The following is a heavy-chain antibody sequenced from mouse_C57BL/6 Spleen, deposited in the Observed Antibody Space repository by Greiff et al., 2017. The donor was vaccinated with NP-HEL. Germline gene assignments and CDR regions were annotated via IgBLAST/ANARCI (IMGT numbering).Heavy chain of an antibody. V-gene: IGHV1-85*01. CDR1: GYSFTSYD. J-gene: IGHJ3*01. CDR2: IYPRDGST. CDR3: ARGITTVVAPGFAY. D-gene: IGHD1-1*01. Sequence: QVQLQQSGPELVKPGASVKLSCKASGYSFTSYDINWVKQRPGQGLEWIGWIYPRDGSTKYNETFKGRATMTVDPSSRTAYMELHSLTSVDSADSFCARGITTVVAPGFAYWGQGTLVTVSS.